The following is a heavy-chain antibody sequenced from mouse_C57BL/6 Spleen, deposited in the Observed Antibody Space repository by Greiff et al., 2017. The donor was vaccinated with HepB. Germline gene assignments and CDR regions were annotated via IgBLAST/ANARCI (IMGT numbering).Heavy chain of an antibody. J-gene: IGHJ3*01. CDR2: ISSGGSYT. CDR1: GFTFSSYG. Sequence: EVKLEDSGGDLVKPGGSLKLSCAASGFTFSSYGMSWVRQTPDKRLEWVATISSGGSYTYYPDSVKGRFTISRDNAKNTLYLQMSSLKSEDTAMYYCARQGYSNYDFAYWGQGTLVTVSA. V-gene: IGHV5-6*02. D-gene: IGHD2-5*01. CDR3: ARQGYSNYDFAY.